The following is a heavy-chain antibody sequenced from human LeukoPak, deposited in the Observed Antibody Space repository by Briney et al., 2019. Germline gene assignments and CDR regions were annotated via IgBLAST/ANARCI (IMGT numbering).Heavy chain of an antibody. CDR3: ARDGVVRGVVDY. J-gene: IGHJ4*02. V-gene: IGHV4-59*01. CDR1: GGSISSSF. CDR2: IYDSGST. D-gene: IGHD3-10*01. Sequence: SETLSLTCTVSGGSISSSFWSWIRLPPGKGLEWIGYIYDSGSTNYNPSLKSRVTISEDTSKNQFSLRLSSVTAADTVVYYCARDGVVRGVVDYWGQGTLVTVSS.